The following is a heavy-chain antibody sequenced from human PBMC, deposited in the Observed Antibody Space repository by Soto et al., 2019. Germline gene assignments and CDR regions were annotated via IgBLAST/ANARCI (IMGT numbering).Heavy chain of an antibody. D-gene: IGHD6-13*01. Sequence: SETLSLTCTVSGGSISSSSYYWGWIRQPPGKGLEWIGSIYYSGSTYYNPSLKSRVTISVDTSKNQFSLKLSSVTAADTAVYYCAAVESPSAAAGYWYFDLWGRGTLVTVSS. J-gene: IGHJ2*01. CDR3: AAVESPSAAAGYWYFDL. CDR1: GGSISSSSYY. V-gene: IGHV4-39*01. CDR2: IYYSGST.